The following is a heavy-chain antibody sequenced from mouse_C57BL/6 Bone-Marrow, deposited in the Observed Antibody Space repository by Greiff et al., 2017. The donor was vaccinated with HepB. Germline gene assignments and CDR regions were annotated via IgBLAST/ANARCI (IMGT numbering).Heavy chain of an antibody. V-gene: IGHV1-82*01. D-gene: IGHD1-1*01. Sequence: QVQLQQSGPELVKPGASVKISCKASGYAFSSSWMNWVKQRPGKGLEWIGRIYPGDGATNYNGKFKGKATLTADKSSSTAYMQLSSLTSEDSAVYFCARSAFTTVVDYYAMDYWGQGTSVTVSS. CDR1: GYAFSSSW. CDR2: IYPGDGAT. CDR3: ARSAFTTVVDYYAMDY. J-gene: IGHJ4*01.